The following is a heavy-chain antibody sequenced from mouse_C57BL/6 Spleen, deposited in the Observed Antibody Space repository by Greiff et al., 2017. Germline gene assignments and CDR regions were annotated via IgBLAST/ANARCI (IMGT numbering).Heavy chain of an antibody. Sequence: QVQLQQSGAELVRPGSSVKLSCKASGYTFTSYWMHWVKQRPIQGLEWIGNIDPSDSETHYNQKFKDKATLTVDKSSSTAYMQLSSLTSEDSAVYYCARKDYYYGSSYWWYFDVWGTGTTVTVSS. D-gene: IGHD1-1*01. CDR2: IDPSDSET. CDR3: ARKDYYYGSSYWWYFDV. J-gene: IGHJ1*03. V-gene: IGHV1-52*01. CDR1: GYTFTSYW.